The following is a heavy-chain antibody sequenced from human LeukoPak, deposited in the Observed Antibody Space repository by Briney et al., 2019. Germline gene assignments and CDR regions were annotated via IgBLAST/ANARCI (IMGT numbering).Heavy chain of an antibody. V-gene: IGHV4-59*01. Sequence: SETLSLTCTVSGVSISGSYWSWIRQLPGKELEWIGYIYYSGTTNYNPSLKSRVTISVDTSRNQFSLKLSSVTAADTAVYYCARKTTGTMSPYFDYWGQGTLVTASS. CDR3: ARKTTGTMSPYFDY. CDR1: GVSISGSY. CDR2: IYYSGTT. J-gene: IGHJ4*02. D-gene: IGHD1-1*01.